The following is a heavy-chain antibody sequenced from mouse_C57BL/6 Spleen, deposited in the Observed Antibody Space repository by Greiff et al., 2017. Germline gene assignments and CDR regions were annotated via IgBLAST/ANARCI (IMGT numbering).Heavy chain of an antibody. CDR2: IDPTSGGT. CDR1: GYTFTSYW. V-gene: IGHV1-72*01. J-gene: IGHJ4*01. D-gene: IGHD1-1*01. CDR3: ARSFRYCGSSGYFAMDY. Sequence: QVQLQQPGAELVKPGASVQLSCKASGYTFTSYWMHWVKQTPGRGLEWIGRIDPTSGGTKYNEKFKIKATLTVDQPSSTAYMQLSSLTSEDSAVYYCARSFRYCGSSGYFAMDYWGQGTSVTVSS.